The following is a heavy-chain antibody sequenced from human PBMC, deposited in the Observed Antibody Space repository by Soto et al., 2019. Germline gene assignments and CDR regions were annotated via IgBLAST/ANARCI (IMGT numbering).Heavy chain of an antibody. CDR2: IKQDGGDK. CDR3: ATVAGPARHV. Sequence: RVSSAVSEGTIISHCMRWVSQEPGKGLEWVANIKQDGGDKYYVDSVKGRFIISRDNAKNPLYLQMDRPRAEDPAVYYRATVAGPARHVWGQGTLLTVSS. J-gene: IGHJ4*02. V-gene: IGHV3-7*01. D-gene: IGHD6-25*01. CDR1: EGTIISHC.